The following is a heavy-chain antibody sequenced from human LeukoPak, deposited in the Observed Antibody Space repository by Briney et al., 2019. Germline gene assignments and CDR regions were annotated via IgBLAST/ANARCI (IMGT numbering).Heavy chain of an antibody. D-gene: IGHD3-10*02. CDR1: GFTFSSYS. Sequence: PGGSLRLSCAASGFTFSSYSMNWVRQAPGKGLEWVSSISSSSNYIYYADSMKGRFTISRDNAKNSLYLQMNSLRAEDTAVYYCAELGITMIGGVWGKGTTVTISS. J-gene: IGHJ6*04. CDR3: AELGITMIGGV. V-gene: IGHV3-21*01. CDR2: ISSSSNYI.